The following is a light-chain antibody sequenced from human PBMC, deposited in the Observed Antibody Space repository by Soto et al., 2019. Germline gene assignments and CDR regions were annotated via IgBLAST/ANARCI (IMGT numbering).Light chain of an antibody. CDR3: QHYGSSPYT. CDR2: GAS. CDR1: QSVSSSY. J-gene: IGKJ2*01. Sequence: EIVLTKSPGTLSLSPGERATLSCRASQSVSSSYLAWDQQKPGQAPRLLMYGASNRATGIPDRFSGSGSGTDFTLTISRLEPEDFAVYYCQHYGSSPYTFGQGTKLEI. V-gene: IGKV3-20*01.